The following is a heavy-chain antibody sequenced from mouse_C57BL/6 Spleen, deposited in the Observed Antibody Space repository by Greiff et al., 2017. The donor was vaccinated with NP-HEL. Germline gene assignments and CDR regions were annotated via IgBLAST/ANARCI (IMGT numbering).Heavy chain of an antibody. Sequence: QVQLQQSGPELVKPGASVKISCKASGYAFSSSWMNWVKQRPGKGLEWIGRIYPGDGDTNYNGKFKGKATLTADKSSITAYMQLSSLTSEDSAVYFCAPFYYYGSSYFDYWGKGTSLTVSS. CDR2: IYPGDGDT. J-gene: IGHJ2*02. CDR3: APFYYYGSSYFDY. CDR1: GYAFSSSW. V-gene: IGHV1-82*01. D-gene: IGHD1-1*01.